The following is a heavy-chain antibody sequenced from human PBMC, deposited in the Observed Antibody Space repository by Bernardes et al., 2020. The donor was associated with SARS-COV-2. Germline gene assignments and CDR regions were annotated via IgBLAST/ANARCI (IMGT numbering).Heavy chain of an antibody. CDR2: IWHDGSYK. V-gene: IGHV3-33*01. J-gene: IGHJ4*02. CDR3: ASLRFPLF. Sequence: GGSLRLSCTGSGLTLSSYGMHWVRQAPGKGLEWVAVIWHDGSYKYYADSVKGRFTISRDNSKNTLYLQMNGLRGEDTAVYYCASLRFPLFWGQGTLVTVSP. CDR1: GLTLSSYG.